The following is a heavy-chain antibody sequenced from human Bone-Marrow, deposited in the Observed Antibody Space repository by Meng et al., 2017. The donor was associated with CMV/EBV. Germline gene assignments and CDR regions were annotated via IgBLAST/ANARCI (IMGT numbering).Heavy chain of an antibody. J-gene: IGHJ6*02. CDR3: AAWDAYYYGMDV. V-gene: IGHV4-59*01. Sequence: GSLRLSCTVSGGSISSYYWSWIRQPPGKGLEWIGYIYYSGSTNYNPSLKSRVTISVDTSKNQFSLKLSSVTAADTAVYYCAAWDAYYYGMDVWGQGTTVTVSS. CDR1: GGSISSYY. D-gene: IGHD1-26*01. CDR2: IYYSGST.